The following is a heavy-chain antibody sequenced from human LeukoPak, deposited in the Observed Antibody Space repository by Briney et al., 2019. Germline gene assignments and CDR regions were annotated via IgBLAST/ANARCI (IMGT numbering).Heavy chain of an antibody. J-gene: IGHJ4*02. CDR1: GGSISGGGYY. Sequence: SQTLSLTCTVSGGSISGGGYYWSWIRQHPGKGLEWIGYIYYSGSTYYNPSLKSRVTISVDTSKNQFSLKLSSVTAADTAVYYCAREGGYCSSTSCYHPAFDYWGQGTLVTVSS. D-gene: IGHD2-2*01. V-gene: IGHV4-31*03. CDR2: IYYSGST. CDR3: AREGGYCSSTSCYHPAFDY.